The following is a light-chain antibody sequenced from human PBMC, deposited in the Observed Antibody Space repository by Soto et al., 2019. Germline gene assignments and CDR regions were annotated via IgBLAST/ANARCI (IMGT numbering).Light chain of an antibody. CDR3: HQYGDSHL. Sequence: EIVLTQSPGTLSLSPGERATLSCRASQSVRSSYLAWYQQKPGQAPRLLIYGASIRATGIPDRFGGSGCGTDFTLTISRLEPEDGAVYYCHQYGDSHLFGPGTKVDIK. CDR1: QSVRSSY. CDR2: GAS. V-gene: IGKV3-20*01. J-gene: IGKJ3*01.